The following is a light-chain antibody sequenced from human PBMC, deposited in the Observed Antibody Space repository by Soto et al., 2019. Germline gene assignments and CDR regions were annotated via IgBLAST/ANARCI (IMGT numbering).Light chain of an antibody. CDR3: QQYGSSPGFT. CDR2: GAS. J-gene: IGKJ3*01. V-gene: IGKV3-20*01. Sequence: EIVLTQSPGTLSLSPGERATLSCRASQSVSSSYLAWYQQKPGQAPRLLIYGASSRATGIPDRFSGRGSGTDFTLTISRLEPEDFAVYYCQQYGSSPGFTCGPGTKVDIK. CDR1: QSVSSSY.